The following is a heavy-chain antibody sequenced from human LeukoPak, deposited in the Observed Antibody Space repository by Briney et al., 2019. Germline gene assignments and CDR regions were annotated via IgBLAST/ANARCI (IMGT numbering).Heavy chain of an antibody. V-gene: IGHV4-61*02. D-gene: IGHD6-19*01. J-gene: IGHJ4*02. Sequence: SQTLSLTCTVSGGSISSGSYYWSWIRQPAGKGLEWIGRISTSGSTNYNPSLKSRVTMSADTSKNQFSLKVSSVTAADTAVYYCARDRGSSGWFDFWGQGTLVTVSS. CDR3: ARDRGSSGWFDF. CDR1: GGSISSGSYY. CDR2: ISTSGST.